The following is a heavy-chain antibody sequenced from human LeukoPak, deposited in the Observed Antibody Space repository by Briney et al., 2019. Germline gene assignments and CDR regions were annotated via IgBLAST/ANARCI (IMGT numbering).Heavy chain of an antibody. CDR3: AREGDGIVVVPAAMKDLDYYYYGMDV. Sequence: SVTVSCKASGGTFSSYAISWVRQAPGQGLEWMGGIIPIFGTANYAQKFQGRVTITADESTSTAYMELSSLRSEDTAVYYCAREGDGIVVVPAAMKDLDYYYYGMDVWGKGTTVTVSS. J-gene: IGHJ6*04. CDR2: IIPIFGTA. CDR1: GGTFSSYA. D-gene: IGHD2-2*01. V-gene: IGHV1-69*01.